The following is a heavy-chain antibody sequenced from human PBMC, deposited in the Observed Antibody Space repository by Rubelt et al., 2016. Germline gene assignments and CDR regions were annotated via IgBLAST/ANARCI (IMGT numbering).Heavy chain of an antibody. CDR1: GFTFSSYS. J-gene: IGHJ6*02. V-gene: IGHV3-21*01. Sequence: GGSLRLSCAASGFTFSSYSMNWVRQAPGKVLEWVSSISSSSSYIYYADSVKGRFTISRDNAKNSLYLQMNSLRAEDTAVYYCARDKGCSSTSCHYYYYYGMDVWGQGTTVTVSS. CDR3: ARDKGCSSTSCHYYYYYGMDV. D-gene: IGHD2-2*01. CDR2: ISSSSSYI.